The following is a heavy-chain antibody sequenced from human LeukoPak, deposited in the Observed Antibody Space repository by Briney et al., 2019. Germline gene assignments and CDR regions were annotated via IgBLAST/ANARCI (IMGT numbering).Heavy chain of an antibody. J-gene: IGHJ4*02. V-gene: IGHV4-59*01. Sequence: TSETLSLTCTVSGGAISTYYWSWIRQPPGKGLEWIGYIYYSGSTNYNPSLKSRVTISVDTSKNQLSLKLSPVTAADTAVYYCARGRSSSWPPWFGYWGQGTLVTVSS. CDR2: IYYSGST. CDR3: ARGRSSSWPPWFGY. CDR1: GGAISTYY. D-gene: IGHD6-13*01.